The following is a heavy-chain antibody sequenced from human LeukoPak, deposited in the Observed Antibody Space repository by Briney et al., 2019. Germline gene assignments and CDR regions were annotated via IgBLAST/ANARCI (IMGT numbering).Heavy chain of an antibody. V-gene: IGHV5-51*01. D-gene: IGHD6-13*01. Sequence: GESLKISCKGSGYSFTTYWIGWVRPMPGKGLEWMGIIFPGDSDTIYSPSFQGQVTISADKSINTAYLQWSSLKASDTAMYYCARLYLPYTSAWYGSAFDIWGQGTMVTVSS. J-gene: IGHJ3*02. CDR1: GYSFTTYW. CDR3: ARLYLPYTSAWYGSAFDI. CDR2: IFPGDSDT.